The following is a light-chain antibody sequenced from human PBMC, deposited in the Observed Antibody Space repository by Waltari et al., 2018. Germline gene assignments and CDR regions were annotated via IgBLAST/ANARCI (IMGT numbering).Light chain of an antibody. CDR1: QSVSSN. CDR3: QQYNNWPPHT. J-gene: IGKJ1*01. CDR2: AAS. V-gene: IGKV3-15*01. Sequence: EIVMTQSPATLSVSPGDRATLSCRASQSVSSNLAWYQQKPGQAPRLLIYAASTRATGIPARFSGSGSGTEFTLTISSLQSEDFAVYYCQQYNNWPPHTFGQGTKVEIK.